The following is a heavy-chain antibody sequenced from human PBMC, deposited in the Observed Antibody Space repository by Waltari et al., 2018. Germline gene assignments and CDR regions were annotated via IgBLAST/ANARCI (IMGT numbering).Heavy chain of an antibody. J-gene: IGHJ4*02. CDR2: FVPEDCET. CDR3: ATMSLWHEPVMY. CDR1: GYTLTELS. Sequence: QVQLVQSGAEVKKPGASVKVSCKVSGYTLTELSMHWVRQAPGKGLEWMGGFVPEDCETIYAQKFQCRVTITADTSTDTAYIVLSSLRSEYTAVYYCATMSLWHEPVMYLRPGTLVTVSS. V-gene: IGHV1-24*01. D-gene: IGHD2-21*01.